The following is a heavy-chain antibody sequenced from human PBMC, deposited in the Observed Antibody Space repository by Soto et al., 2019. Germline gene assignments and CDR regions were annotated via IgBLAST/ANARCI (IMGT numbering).Heavy chain of an antibody. J-gene: IGHJ5*02. D-gene: IGHD2-2*01. V-gene: IGHV4-39*01. CDR2: IYYSGST. CDR3: ARQPYCSSTSCYPFSNWFDP. Sequence: PSETLCLTCTVSGGSISSSSYYWGWIRQPPGKGLEWIGSIYYSGSTYYNPSLKSRVTISVDTSKNQFSLKLSSVTAADTAVYYFARQPYCSSTSCYPFSNWFDPWGQGTLVTVSS. CDR1: GGSISSSSYY.